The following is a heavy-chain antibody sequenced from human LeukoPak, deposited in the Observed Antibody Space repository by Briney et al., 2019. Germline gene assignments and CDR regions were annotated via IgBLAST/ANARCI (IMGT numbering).Heavy chain of an antibody. CDR1: GGSISSNY. CDR3: ARFLVGTSTQSFDY. Sequence: PSETLSLTCTVSGGSISSNYWSCIRQPPGKGLEWIGYIHYSGSTNYNPSLKSRVTISVDTSKNQFSLELSSVTAADTAVYYCARFLVGTSTQSFDYWGQGTLVTVSS. CDR2: IHYSGST. V-gene: IGHV4-59*01. J-gene: IGHJ4*02. D-gene: IGHD1-26*01.